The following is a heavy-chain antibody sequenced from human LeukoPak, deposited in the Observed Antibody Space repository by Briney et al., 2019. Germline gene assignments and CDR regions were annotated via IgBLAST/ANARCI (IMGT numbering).Heavy chain of an antibody. CDR3: ARESRDSGGPNPLGS. V-gene: IGHV3-21*01. J-gene: IGHJ4*02. CDR2: ISSSSSYI. Sequence: GGSLRLSCAASGFTFSSYSMNWVRQAPGKGLEWVSSISSSSSYIYYADSVKGRFTISRDNAKNSLYLQMNSLRAEDTAVYYCARESRDSGGPNPLGSWGRGTLVTVSS. CDR1: GFTFSSYS. D-gene: IGHD3-22*01.